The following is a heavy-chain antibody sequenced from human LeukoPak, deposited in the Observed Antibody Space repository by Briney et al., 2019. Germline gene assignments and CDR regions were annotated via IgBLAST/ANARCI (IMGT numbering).Heavy chain of an antibody. Sequence: ASVKVSCKASGGTFSSYAISWVRQAPGQGLEWMGRIIPILGIANYAQKFQGRVTITADKSTSTAYMELSSLRSEDTAVYYCARDRRYYDSSCYYYTDHPFDYWGQGTLVTVSS. CDR3: ARDRRYYDSSCYYYTDHPFDY. J-gene: IGHJ4*02. D-gene: IGHD3-22*01. CDR1: GGTFSSYA. V-gene: IGHV1-69*04. CDR2: IIPILGIA.